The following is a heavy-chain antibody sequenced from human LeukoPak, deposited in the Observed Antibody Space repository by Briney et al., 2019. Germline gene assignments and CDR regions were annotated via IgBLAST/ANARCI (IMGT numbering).Heavy chain of an antibody. CDR2: IKQDGSEK. CDR3: ARGGGGYDITAEPIDY. J-gene: IGHJ4*02. CDR1: GFTFSSYW. D-gene: IGHD5-12*01. Sequence: GGSLRLSCAASGFTFSSYWMSWVRQAPGKGLEWVANIKQDGSEKYYVDSVKGRFTISRDNAKNSLYLQMNSLRAEDTAVYYCARGGGGYDITAEPIDYWGQGTLVTVSS. V-gene: IGHV3-7*01.